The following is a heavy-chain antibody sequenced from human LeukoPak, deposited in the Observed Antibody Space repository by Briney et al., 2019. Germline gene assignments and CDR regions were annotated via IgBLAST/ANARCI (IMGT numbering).Heavy chain of an antibody. D-gene: IGHD1-26*01. Sequence: GGSLRLSCAASGFTFSNYWMTWVRQAPGKGLEWVANIKQDGSETYYVDSVKGRFTISRGNSNNSLYLQMSSLRAEDTAVYYCARAGGRASGSSYWGQGTLVTVSS. J-gene: IGHJ4*02. CDR2: IKQDGSET. CDR1: GFTFSNYW. CDR3: ARAGGRASGSSY. V-gene: IGHV3-7*01.